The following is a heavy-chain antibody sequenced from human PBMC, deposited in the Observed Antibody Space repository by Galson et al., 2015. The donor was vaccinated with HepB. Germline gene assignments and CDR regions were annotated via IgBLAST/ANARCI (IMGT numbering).Heavy chain of an antibody. CDR2: ISWDGGST. CDR3: AKGYIAAAYFDY. CDR1: GFTFDDYT. D-gene: IGHD6-13*01. J-gene: IGHJ4*02. Sequence: SLRLSCAASGFTFDDYTTHWVRQAPGKGLEWVSLISWDGGSTYYADSVKGRFTISRDNSKNSLYLQMNSLRTEDTALYYCAKGYIAAAYFDYWGQGTLVTVSS. V-gene: IGHV3-43*01.